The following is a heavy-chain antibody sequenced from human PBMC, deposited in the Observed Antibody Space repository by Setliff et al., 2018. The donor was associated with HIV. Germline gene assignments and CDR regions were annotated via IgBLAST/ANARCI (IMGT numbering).Heavy chain of an antibody. V-gene: IGHV4-59*12. CDR1: GDSFSTDY. CDR3: VGGGYSSPKWFDL. Sequence: KPSETLSLTCTVSGDSFSTDYWTWIRQPPGKGLEWIGYIYNSASTSYNHSLKSRVTRSVDTSKNQFSLKLSSVTAADKAVYYCVGGGYSSPKWFDLWGQGTLVTVSS. D-gene: IGHD6-13*01. CDR2: IYNSAST. J-gene: IGHJ5*02.